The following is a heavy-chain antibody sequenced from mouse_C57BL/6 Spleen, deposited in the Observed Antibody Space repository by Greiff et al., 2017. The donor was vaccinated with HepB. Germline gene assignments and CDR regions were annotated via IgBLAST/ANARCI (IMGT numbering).Heavy chain of an antibody. Sequence: QVQLKQPGAELVKPGASVKLSCKASGYTFTSYWMHWVKQRPGQGLEWIGMIHPNSGSTNYNEKFKSKATLTVDKSSSTAYMQLSSLTSEDSAVYYGAREEDYAPYWYFDVWGTGTTVTVSS. V-gene: IGHV1-64*01. D-gene: IGHD1-1*01. CDR2: IHPNSGST. CDR3: AREEDYAPYWYFDV. J-gene: IGHJ1*03. CDR1: GYTFTSYW.